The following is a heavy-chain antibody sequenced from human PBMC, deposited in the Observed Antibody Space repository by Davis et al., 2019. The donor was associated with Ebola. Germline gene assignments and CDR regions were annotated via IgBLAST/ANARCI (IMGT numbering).Heavy chain of an antibody. J-gene: IGHJ4*02. CDR3: AKSVSRLERRYLDQ. V-gene: IGHV3-23*01. CDR1: GFTFGSYA. D-gene: IGHD1-1*01. CDR2: ISATGADI. Sequence: PGGSLRLSCVASGFTFGSYAMSWVRQAPGGGLEWVAGISATGADIKYADSVKGRFTISRDNSKNTLYLQMNSLRAEDTAVYYCAKSVSRLERRYLDQWGRGTLVTVSS.